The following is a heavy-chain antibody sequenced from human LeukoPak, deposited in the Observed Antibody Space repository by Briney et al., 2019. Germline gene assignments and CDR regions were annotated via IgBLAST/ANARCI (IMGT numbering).Heavy chain of an antibody. D-gene: IGHD5-24*01. Sequence: GGSLRLSCAASGFTFSGYAMSWVRQAPGKGLEWVSAVSDIGRSTYYADSVKGRFTISRDNSKNTLYLHMNSLRAEDTAVYYCAKRGMTTIKEGFDYWGQGTLVTVSS. J-gene: IGHJ4*02. V-gene: IGHV3-23*01. CDR1: GFTFSGYA. CDR2: VSDIGRST. CDR3: AKRGMTTIKEGFDY.